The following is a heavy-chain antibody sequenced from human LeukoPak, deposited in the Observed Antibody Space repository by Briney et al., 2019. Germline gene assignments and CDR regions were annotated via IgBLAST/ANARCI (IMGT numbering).Heavy chain of an antibody. V-gene: IGHV3-23*01. CDR3: AKDVVWASPVPHALDI. CDR1: GFTFSSYA. CDR2: ITGTGGST. D-gene: IGHD3-16*01. Sequence: GGSLRLSCAASGFTFSSYAMSWVRQAPGKGLEWVSGITGTGGSTYYIDSVKGRFTISRDNSKNTLYLQMNSLRAEDAAVYYCAKDVVWASPVPHALDIWGQGTMVTVSS. J-gene: IGHJ3*02.